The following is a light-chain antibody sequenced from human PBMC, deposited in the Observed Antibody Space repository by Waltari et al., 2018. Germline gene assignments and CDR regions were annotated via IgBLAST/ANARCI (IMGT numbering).Light chain of an antibody. J-gene: IGLJ1*01. CDR1: TTYVGAYNL. CDR3: ISYAGNNKYV. Sequence: QSALTQPPSASWSPGQSVTIPCTGPTTYVGAYNLVSWYHQYPAKPPKPMFYQVTKRPSGVPDRFSGSKSGNTASLTVSGLQAEDEADYYCISYAGNNKYVLGAGTKVTVL. CDR2: QVT. V-gene: IGLV2-8*01.